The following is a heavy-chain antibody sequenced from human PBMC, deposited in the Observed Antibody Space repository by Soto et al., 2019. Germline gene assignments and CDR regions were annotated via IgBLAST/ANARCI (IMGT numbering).Heavy chain of an antibody. D-gene: IGHD3-22*01. J-gene: IGHJ4*02. V-gene: IGHV3-20*04. CDR2: INWNGGST. CDR3: ARYRDSSGYYYVFVY. Sequence: PGGSLRLSCAASGFTFDDYGMSWVRQAPGKGLEWVSGINWNGGSTGYADSVKGRFTISRDNAKNSLYLQMNSLRAEDTALYYCARYRDSSGYYYVFVYWGQGTLVTVSS. CDR1: GFTFDDYG.